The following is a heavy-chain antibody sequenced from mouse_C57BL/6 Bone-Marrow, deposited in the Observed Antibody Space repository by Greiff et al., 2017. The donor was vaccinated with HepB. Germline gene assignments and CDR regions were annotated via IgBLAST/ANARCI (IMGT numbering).Heavy chain of an antibody. CDR1: GYAFSSSW. D-gene: IGHD2-4*01. CDR2: IYPGDGDT. Sequence: QVQLQPSGPELVKPGASVKISCKASGYAFSSSWMNWVKQRPGKGLEWIGRIYPGDGDTNYNGKFKGKATLTADKSSSTAYMQLSSLTSEDSAVYFCARDDYDYAMDYWGQGTSVTVSS. V-gene: IGHV1-82*01. CDR3: ARDDYDYAMDY. J-gene: IGHJ4*01.